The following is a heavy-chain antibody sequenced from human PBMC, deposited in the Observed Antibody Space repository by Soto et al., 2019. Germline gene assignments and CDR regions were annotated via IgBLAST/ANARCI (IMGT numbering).Heavy chain of an antibody. V-gene: IGHV3-15*07. CDR3: TADIPNISDNYGMDV. D-gene: IGHD2-2*02. CDR1: GFIFSNTW. Sequence: EEQLVESGGGLVEPGGSLRLSCAASGFIFSNTWINWVRQAPGKGLEWVGRIKTKIEGRTTNYAAPVKGRFTVSGDDSKNTVYLHMNSLRTEETAVYYCTADIPNISDNYGMDVWGQGTTVTVSS. CDR2: IKTKIEGRTT. J-gene: IGHJ6*02.